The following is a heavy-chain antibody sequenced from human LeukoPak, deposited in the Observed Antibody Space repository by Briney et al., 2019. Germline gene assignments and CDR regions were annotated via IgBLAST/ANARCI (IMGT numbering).Heavy chain of an antibody. Sequence: PGGSLRLSCAASGFTFSDYYMSWIRQAPGKGLEWVSYISSSGSTIYYADSVKGRFTISRDNAKNSLYLQMNSLRAEDTAVYYRARDITYYYCSGSYYGMDVWGQGTTVTVSS. D-gene: IGHD3-10*01. CDR1: GFTFSDYY. V-gene: IGHV3-11*01. J-gene: IGHJ6*02. CDR3: ARDITYYYCSGSYYGMDV. CDR2: ISSSGSTI.